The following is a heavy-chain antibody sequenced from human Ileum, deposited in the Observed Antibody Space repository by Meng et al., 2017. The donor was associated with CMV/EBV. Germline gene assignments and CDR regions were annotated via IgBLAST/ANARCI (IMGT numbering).Heavy chain of an antibody. V-gene: IGHV1-46*01. J-gene: IGHJ4*02. CDR3: ARLYGRVAPVATVAFWSGYFDY. Sequence: VRQAPAPVLEWWGMIHPRDASASYAQKFPARVTMTGDTSTSTVYMGLSSLRSQDTALYYCARLYGRVAPVATVAFWSGYFDYWGQGTLVTVSS. D-gene: IGHD3-3*01. CDR2: IHPRDASA.